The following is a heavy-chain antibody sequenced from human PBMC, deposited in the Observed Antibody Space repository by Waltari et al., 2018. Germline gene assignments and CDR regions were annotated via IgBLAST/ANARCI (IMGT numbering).Heavy chain of an antibody. CDR1: GYTFSNYD. V-gene: IGHV1-69-2*01. CDR2: VDPEDGET. CDR3: ATDRSGYDFPSFDY. D-gene: IGHD5-12*01. Sequence: VQLVQSGAEVQKPGASVKVSCKTSGYTFSNYDITWVRQATGRGLEWMGLVDPEDGETIYAEKFQGRVTITADTSTDTAYMELSSLRSEDTAVYYCATDRSGYDFPSFDYWGQGTLITVSS. J-gene: IGHJ4*02.